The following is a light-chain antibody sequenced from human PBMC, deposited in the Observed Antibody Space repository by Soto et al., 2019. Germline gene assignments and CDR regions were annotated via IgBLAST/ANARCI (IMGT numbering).Light chain of an antibody. CDR2: RNN. CDR1: SSNIGSNY. Sequence: VLTQPPSASGTPGQRVTISCSGSSSNIGSNYVYWYQQLPGTAPKLLIYRNNQRPSGVPDRFSGSKSGTSASLAISGLRSEDEADYYCAAWDDSLSGWVFGGGTKVTVL. V-gene: IGLV1-47*01. CDR3: AAWDDSLSGWV. J-gene: IGLJ3*02.